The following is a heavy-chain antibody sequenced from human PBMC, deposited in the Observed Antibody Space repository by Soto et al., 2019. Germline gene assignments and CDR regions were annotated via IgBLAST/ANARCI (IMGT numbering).Heavy chain of an antibody. Sequence: PGGSLRLSCAASGFTFSSYGMHWVRQAPGKGLEWVAVISYDGSNKYYADSVKGRFTISRDNSKNTLYLQMNSLRAEDTAVYYCAKLWYKLLVGEFDSWGQGTLVIVSS. CDR3: AKLWYKLLVGEFDS. V-gene: IGHV3-30*18. CDR1: GFTFSSYG. J-gene: IGHJ4*02. CDR2: ISYDGSNK. D-gene: IGHD2-2*01.